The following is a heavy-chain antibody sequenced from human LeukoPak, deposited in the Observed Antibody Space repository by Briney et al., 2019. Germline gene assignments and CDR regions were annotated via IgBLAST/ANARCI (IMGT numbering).Heavy chain of an antibody. Sequence: GASVKVSCKASGYTFTSYGISWVRQAPGQGLEWMGWISANNGNTNYAQKLQGRVTMTTDTSTSTAYMELRSLRSDDTAVYYCARDCGTRCYLGTNKLDYWGQGTLVTVSS. CDR1: GYTFTSYG. CDR3: ARDCGTRCYLGTNKLDY. V-gene: IGHV1-18*04. CDR2: ISANNGNT. J-gene: IGHJ4*02. D-gene: IGHD2-2*01.